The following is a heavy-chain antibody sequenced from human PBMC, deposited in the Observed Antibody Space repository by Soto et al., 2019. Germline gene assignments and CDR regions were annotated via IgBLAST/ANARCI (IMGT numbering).Heavy chain of an antibody. V-gene: IGHV1-2*04. Sequence: ASVKVSCKXSGYTFTGYYMHWVRQAPGQGLEWMGWINPNSGGTNYAQKFQGWVTMTRDTSISTAYMELSRLRSDDTAVYYCARDRATAADAFDIWGQGTMVTVSS. D-gene: IGHD6-13*01. CDR2: INPNSGGT. CDR3: ARDRATAADAFDI. CDR1: GYTFTGYY. J-gene: IGHJ3*02.